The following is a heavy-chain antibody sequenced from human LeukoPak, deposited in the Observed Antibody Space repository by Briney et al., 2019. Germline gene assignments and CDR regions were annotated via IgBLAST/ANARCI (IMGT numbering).Heavy chain of an antibody. CDR1: GGSISSSSYY. V-gene: IGHV4-39*07. D-gene: IGHD3-10*01. Sequence: SETLSLTCTVSGGSISSSSYYWGWIRQPPGKGLEWIGSIYYSGSTYYNPSLKSRVTISVDTSKNQFSLKLSSVIAADTAVYYCARVRYYFDYWGQGTLVTVSS. CDR3: ARVRYYFDY. CDR2: IYYSGST. J-gene: IGHJ4*02.